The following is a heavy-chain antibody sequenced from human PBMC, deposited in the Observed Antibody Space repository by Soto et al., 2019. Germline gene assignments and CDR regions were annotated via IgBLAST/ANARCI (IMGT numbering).Heavy chain of an antibody. Sequence: PGGSLRLFCAASGFTFSSYAMHWVRQAPGKGLEWVAVISYDGSNKYYADSVKGRFTISRDNSKSTLYLQMNGLRAEDTAVYYCAKGGTRAALYYFDYWGQGTPVTVSS. V-gene: IGHV3-30-3*01. CDR2: ISYDGSNK. J-gene: IGHJ4*02. CDR3: AKGGTRAALYYFDY. CDR1: GFTFSSYA. D-gene: IGHD2-15*01.